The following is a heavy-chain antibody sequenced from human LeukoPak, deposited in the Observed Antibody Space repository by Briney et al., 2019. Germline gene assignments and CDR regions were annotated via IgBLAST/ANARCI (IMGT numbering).Heavy chain of an antibody. CDR2: VDPSGNT. J-gene: IGHJ4*02. V-gene: IGHV4-38-2*02. CDR1: AYSVTSDYS. D-gene: IGHD4-17*01. CDR3: ATVRASHYGDWFFDY. Sequence: PSETLSLTCTVSAYSVTSDYSWGWIRQPPGKGLEWIGNVDPSGNTYYNPSLKSRATISLDTSKKDFSLKLTSVTAADTAIYYCATVRASHYGDWFFDYWGQGTLVTVSS.